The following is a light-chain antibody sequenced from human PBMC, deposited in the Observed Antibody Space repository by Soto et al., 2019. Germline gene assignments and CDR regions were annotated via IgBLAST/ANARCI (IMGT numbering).Light chain of an antibody. CDR3: LQHDSYRWT. J-gene: IGKJ1*01. CDR1: QSVSSSY. V-gene: IGKV3-20*01. Sequence: EIVLTQSPGTLSLSPGERATLSCRASQSVSSSYLAWYQQKPGQAPRFLIYGASSRATGIPDRFSGSGSGTDFTLTISSLQPEDFATYYCLQHDSYRWTFGQGTKVDI. CDR2: GAS.